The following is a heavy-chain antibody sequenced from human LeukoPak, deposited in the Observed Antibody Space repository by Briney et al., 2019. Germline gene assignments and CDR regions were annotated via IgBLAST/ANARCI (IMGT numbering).Heavy chain of an antibody. J-gene: IGHJ4*02. CDR1: GFTFSSYA. CDR2: ISSNGGST. D-gene: IGHD2-21*02. Sequence: QAGGSLRLSCAASGFTFSSYAMHWVRQAPGKGLEYVSAISSNGGSTYYANSVKGRFTISRDNSKNTLYLRMGSLRAEDMAVYYCARGDCGGDCSFDYWGQGTLVTVSS. CDR3: ARGDCGGDCSFDY. V-gene: IGHV3-64*01.